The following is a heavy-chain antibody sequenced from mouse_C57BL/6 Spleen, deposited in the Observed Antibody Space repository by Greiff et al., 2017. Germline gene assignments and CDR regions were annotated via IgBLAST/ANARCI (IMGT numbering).Heavy chain of an antibody. CDR3: ARGDPMGAMDY. CDR2: IYPGSGNT. D-gene: IGHD1-1*02. Sequence: QVHVKQSGAELVRPGASVKLSCKASGYTFTDYYINWVKQRPGQGLEWIARIYPGSGNTYYNEKFKGKATLTAEKSSSTAYMQLSSLTSEDSAVYFCARGDPMGAMDYWGQGTSVTVSS. V-gene: IGHV1-76*01. CDR1: GYTFTDYY. J-gene: IGHJ4*01.